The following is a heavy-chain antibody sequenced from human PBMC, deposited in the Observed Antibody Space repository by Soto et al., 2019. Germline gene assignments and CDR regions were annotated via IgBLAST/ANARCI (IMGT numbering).Heavy chain of an antibody. CDR2: IYYSGST. CDR1: GGSISSSSYY. J-gene: IGHJ4*02. Sequence: PSETLSLTCTVSGGSISSSSYYWGWIRQPPGKGLEWIGSIYYSGSTYYNPSLKSRVTISVDTSKNQFSLKLSSVTAADTAVYYCAGLRLGELSLRPFDYWGQGTLVTVS. D-gene: IGHD3-16*02. V-gene: IGHV4-39*01. CDR3: AGLRLGELSLRPFDY.